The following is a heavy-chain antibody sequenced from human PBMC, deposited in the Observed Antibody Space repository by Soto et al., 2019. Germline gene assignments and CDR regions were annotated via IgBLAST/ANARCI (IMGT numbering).Heavy chain of an antibody. CDR2: IYYSGST. CDR3: ARDPPVAYCGGDCYSL. Sequence: QVQLQESGPGLVKPSQTLSLTCTVSGGSISSGGYYWSWIRQHPGKGLEWIGYIYYSGSTYYNPSLKGRVTVSVDASKNQLSRKLSSVTAADTAVYYCARDPPVAYCGGDCYSLWGQGTLVTVSS. CDR1: GGSISSGGYY. J-gene: IGHJ4*02. D-gene: IGHD2-21*02. V-gene: IGHV4-31*03.